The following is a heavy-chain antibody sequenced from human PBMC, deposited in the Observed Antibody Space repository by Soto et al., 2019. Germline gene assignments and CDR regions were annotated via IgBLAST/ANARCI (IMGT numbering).Heavy chain of an antibody. CDR2: ISSSSSYI. D-gene: IGHD6-13*01. V-gene: IGHV3-21*01. CDR1: GFTFSSYS. CDR3: ARDQKQQLVLVAFDI. J-gene: IGHJ3*02. Sequence: LRLSCAASGFTFSSYSMNWVRQAPGKGLEWVSSISSSSSYIYYADSVKGRFTISRDNAKNSLYLQMNSLRAEDTAVYYCARDQKQQLVLVAFDIWGQGTMVTVSS.